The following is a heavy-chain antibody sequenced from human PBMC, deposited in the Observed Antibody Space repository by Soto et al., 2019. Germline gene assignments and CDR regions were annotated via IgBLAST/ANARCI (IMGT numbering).Heavy chain of an antibody. CDR1: GFTFSDHY. Sequence: GGSLRLSCAASGFTFSDHYMDWVRQAPGKGLEWVGRIRNKANSYTTEYAASVKGRFTISRDDSKNSLYLQMNSLKTEDTAVYYCARVWNYYYDYWGQGT. V-gene: IGHV3-72*01. D-gene: IGHD1-7*01. CDR2: IRNKANSYTT. CDR3: ARVWNYYYDY. J-gene: IGHJ4*02.